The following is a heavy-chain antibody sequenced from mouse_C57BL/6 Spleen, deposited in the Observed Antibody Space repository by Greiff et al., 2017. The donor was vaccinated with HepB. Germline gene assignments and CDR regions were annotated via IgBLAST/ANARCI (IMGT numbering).Heavy chain of an antibody. J-gene: IGHJ2*01. Sequence: QLQQSGPELVKPGDSVKISCKASGYSFTGYFMNWVMQSHGKSLEWIGRINPYNGDTFYNQKFKGKATLTVDKSSSTAHMELRSLTSEDSAVYYCARSPTVVARYYFDYWGQGTTLTVSS. CDR3: ARSPTVVARYYFDY. CDR1: GYSFTGYF. CDR2: INPYNGDT. D-gene: IGHD1-1*01. V-gene: IGHV1-20*01.